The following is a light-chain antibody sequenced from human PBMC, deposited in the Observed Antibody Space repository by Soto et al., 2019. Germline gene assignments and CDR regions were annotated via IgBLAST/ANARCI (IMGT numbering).Light chain of an antibody. CDR3: SSYTAASTLL. V-gene: IGLV2-14*01. Sequence: QSALTQPASVSGSPGQSITISCTGTNSDIGSYNLVSWYQQRPGEAPKLIISEVRNRPSGISYRFTGSKSGNTASLTISGLQAEDEADYYCSSYTAASTLLFGGGTKLPVL. CDR2: EVR. CDR1: NSDIGSYNL. J-gene: IGLJ3*02.